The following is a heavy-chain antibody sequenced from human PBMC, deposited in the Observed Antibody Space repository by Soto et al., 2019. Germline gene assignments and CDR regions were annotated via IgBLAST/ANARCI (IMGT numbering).Heavy chain of an antibody. D-gene: IGHD2-15*01. J-gene: IGHJ5*02. CDR3: ARSTRISGVTFWFDP. CDR1: GGSISSGGYY. V-gene: IGHV4-31*03. Sequence: SETLSLTCTVSGGSISSGGYYWSWIRQHPGKGLEWIGYIYYSGSTYYNPSLKSRVTISVDTSKNQFSLKLSSVTAADTAVYYCARSTRISGVTFWFDPWGQGTLVTVSS. CDR2: IYYSGST.